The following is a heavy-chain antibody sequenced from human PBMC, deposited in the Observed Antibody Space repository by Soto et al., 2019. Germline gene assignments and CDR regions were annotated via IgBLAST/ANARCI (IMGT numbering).Heavy chain of an antibody. CDR1: GFTFSSYA. V-gene: IGHV3-23*01. CDR2: ISGSGGST. D-gene: IGHD3-22*01. J-gene: IGHJ4*02. Sequence: EVQLLESGGGLVQPGGSLRLSCAASGFTFSSYAMSWVRQAPGKGLEWVSAISGSGGSTYYADSVKGRFTISRDNSKNTLYLQMNRLRAEDTALYYCAKDDSYDSSGYYQDYWGQGTLVTVSS. CDR3: AKDDSYDSSGYYQDY.